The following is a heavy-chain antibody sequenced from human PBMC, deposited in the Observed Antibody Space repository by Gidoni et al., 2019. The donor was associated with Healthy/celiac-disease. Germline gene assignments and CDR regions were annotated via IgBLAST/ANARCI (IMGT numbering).Heavy chain of an antibody. V-gene: IGHV3-9*01. D-gene: IGHD5-12*01. Sequence: EVQLVASGGGLVQPGRSLRLSCAASGFTFDDYAMHWVRQAPGKGLEWVSGISWNSGSIGYADSVKGRFTISRDNAKNSLYLQMNSLRAEDTALYYCAKDIGVDIVATIPDYWGQGTLVTVSS. CDR3: AKDIGVDIVATIPDY. J-gene: IGHJ4*02. CDR2: ISWNSGSI. CDR1: GFTFDDYA.